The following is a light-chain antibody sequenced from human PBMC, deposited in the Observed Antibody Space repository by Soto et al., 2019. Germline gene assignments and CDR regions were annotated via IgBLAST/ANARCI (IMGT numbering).Light chain of an antibody. Sequence: IVLTQSPATLSLSPGERATLSCRASQSVSSYLAWYQQKPGQAPRLLIYDASNRATGIPARFSGSGSGTDFTLTISRLEPEDFAVYYCQQRSNWPWTFGQGTKVEIK. CDR3: QQRSNWPWT. CDR2: DAS. V-gene: IGKV3-11*01. CDR1: QSVSSY. J-gene: IGKJ1*01.